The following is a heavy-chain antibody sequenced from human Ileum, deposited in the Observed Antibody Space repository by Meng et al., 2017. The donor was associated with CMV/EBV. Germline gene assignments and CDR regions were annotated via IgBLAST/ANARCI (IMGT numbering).Heavy chain of an antibody. CDR1: GFTVSSNY. CDR3: ATELGIERDS. V-gene: IGHV3-66*01. CDR2: IYDDGST. J-gene: IGHJ4*02. Sequence: EVQLVESGGGLVLPGGSLRLSCAASGFTVSSNYMTWVRQAPGRGLEWISVIYDDGSTYSADSVKDRFTISRDISKNTLYLQMKNLRAEDTAIYYCATELGIERDSWGQGTLVTVSS. D-gene: IGHD7-27*01.